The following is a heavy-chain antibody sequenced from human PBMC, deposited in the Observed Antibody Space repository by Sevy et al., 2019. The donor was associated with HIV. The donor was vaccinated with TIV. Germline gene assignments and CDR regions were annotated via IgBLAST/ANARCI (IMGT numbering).Heavy chain of an antibody. J-gene: IGHJ5*02. CDR2: ISAYNGNT. Sequence: ASVKVSCKASGYTFTSYGISWVRQAPGQGLEWMGWISAYNGNTNYAQMLQGRVTMTTDTSTSTAYMELRSLRSDDTAVYYCARDYCSGGSCYESSNWFDPWGQGTLVNRLL. V-gene: IGHV1-18*01. D-gene: IGHD2-15*01. CDR1: GYTFTSYG. CDR3: ARDYCSGGSCYESSNWFDP.